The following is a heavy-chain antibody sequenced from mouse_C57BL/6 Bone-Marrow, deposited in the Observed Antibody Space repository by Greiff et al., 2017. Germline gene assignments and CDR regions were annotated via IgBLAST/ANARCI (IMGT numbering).Heavy chain of an antibody. V-gene: IGHV1-64*01. Sequence: QVQLQQPEAELVKPGASVKLSCKASGYTFTSYWMHWVKQRPGQGLEWIGMIHPNSGSTNYNEKFKSKATLTVDKSSSTAYMQLSSLTSEDSAVYYCARWLLLYWYFDVWGTGTTVTVSS. D-gene: IGHD2-3*01. J-gene: IGHJ1*03. CDR3: ARWLLLYWYFDV. CDR2: IHPNSGST. CDR1: GYTFTSYW.